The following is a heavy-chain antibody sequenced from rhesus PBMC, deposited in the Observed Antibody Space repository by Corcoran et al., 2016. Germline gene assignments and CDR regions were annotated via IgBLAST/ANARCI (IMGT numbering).Heavy chain of an antibody. J-gene: IGHJ4*01. CDR3: ARDESLSGSSHY. V-gene: IGHV4-65*01. CDR1: GGSVSSSNW. CDR2: ISGSSGST. Sequence: QVQLQESGPAVVKPSETLSLTCAVSGGSVSSSNWWSWIRQPPGKGLEWIGYISGSSGSTYYNPSLKSRVTISTDTSKNQFSLKLSSVTAADTAVYYCARDESLSGSSHYWGQGVLVTVSS. D-gene: IGHD6-25*01.